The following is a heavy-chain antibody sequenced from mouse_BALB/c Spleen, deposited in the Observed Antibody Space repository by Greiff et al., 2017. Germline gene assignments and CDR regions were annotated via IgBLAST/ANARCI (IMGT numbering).Heavy chain of an antibody. V-gene: IGHV3-8*02. D-gene: IGHD2-4*01. CDR3: ARYGIYYDYDGYAMDY. CDR1: GDSITSGY. Sequence: EVHLVESGPSLVKPSQTLSLTCSVTGDSITSGYWNWIRKFPGNKLEYMVYISYSGSTYYNPSLKSRISITRDTSKNQYYLQLNSVTTEDTATYYCARYGIYYDYDGYAMDYWGQGTSVTVSS. J-gene: IGHJ4*01. CDR2: ISYSGST.